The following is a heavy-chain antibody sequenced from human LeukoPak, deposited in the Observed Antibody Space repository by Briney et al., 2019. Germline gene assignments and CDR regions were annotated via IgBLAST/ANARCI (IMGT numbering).Heavy chain of an antibody. J-gene: IGHJ2*01. Sequence: SETLSLTCTVSGGSISSYYWSWIRQPPGKGLEWIGYINYSGSTNYNPSLKSQVTISVDTSKNQFSLKLSSVTAADTAVYYCARVWPPIAVAGTDWYFDLWGRGTLVTVSS. CDR1: GGSISSYY. V-gene: IGHV4-59*08. D-gene: IGHD6-19*01. CDR2: INYSGST. CDR3: ARVWPPIAVAGTDWYFDL.